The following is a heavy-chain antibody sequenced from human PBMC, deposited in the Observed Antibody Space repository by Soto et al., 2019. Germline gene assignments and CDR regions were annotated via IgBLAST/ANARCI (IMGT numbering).Heavy chain of an antibody. Sequence: SGPTLVNPTQTLTLTCTFSGFSLTTSGVGVGWIRQPPGKALEWLALIYWNDDKRYSPSLRGRLTITKDTSKNQVVLAMTNMDPVDTATYYCAHNQIPPATNWFDPWGLGNLVTVSS. J-gene: IGHJ5*02. CDR2: IYWNDDK. D-gene: IGHD2-2*01. CDR3: AHNQIPPATNWFDP. V-gene: IGHV2-5*01. CDR1: GFSLTTSGVG.